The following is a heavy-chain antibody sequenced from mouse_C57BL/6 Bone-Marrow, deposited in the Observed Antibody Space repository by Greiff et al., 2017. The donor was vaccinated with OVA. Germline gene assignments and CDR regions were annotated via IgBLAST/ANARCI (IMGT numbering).Heavy chain of an antibody. V-gene: IGHV1-82*01. D-gene: IGHD3-1*01. J-gene: IGHJ2*01. CDR3: ARPLRGFDY. CDR2: IYPGDGDT. CDR1: GYAFSSSW. Sequence: VKLQESGPELVKPGASVKISCKASGYAFSSSWMNWVKQRPGKGLEWIGRIYPGDGDTNYNGKFKGKATLTADKSSSTAYMQLSSLTSEDSAVFFWARPLRGFDYWGQGTTLTVSS.